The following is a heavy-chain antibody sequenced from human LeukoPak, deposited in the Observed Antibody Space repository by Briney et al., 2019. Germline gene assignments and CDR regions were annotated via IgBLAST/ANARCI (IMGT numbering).Heavy chain of an antibody. CDR2: MYDSGAT. D-gene: IGHD5-24*01. V-gene: IGHV4-59*01. CDR3: ASRDGYNRMDY. J-gene: IGHJ4*02. Sequence: SETLSLTCTVSGGSISSYYWSWIRQPPGRGLEWIGYMYDSGATYYSPSLKSRVTISRDTSKNQFSLRLSSVTAADTAVYYCASRDGYNRMDYWGQGTLVTVSS. CDR1: GGSISSYY.